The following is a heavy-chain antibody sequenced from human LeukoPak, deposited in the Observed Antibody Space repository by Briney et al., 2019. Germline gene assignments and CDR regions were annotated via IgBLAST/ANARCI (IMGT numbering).Heavy chain of an antibody. CDR2: ISAYNGNT. V-gene: IGHV1-18*01. D-gene: IGHD3-10*01. CDR3: ARDPTHCGSANY. J-gene: IGHJ4*02. CDR1: GYTFTSYG. Sequence: ASVKVSCKASGYTFTSYGISWVRQAPGQGLEWMGWISAYNGNTNYAQKLQGRVTMTTDTSTSTAYMELRSLSSDDTAVYYCARDPTHCGSANYWGQGTLVTVSS.